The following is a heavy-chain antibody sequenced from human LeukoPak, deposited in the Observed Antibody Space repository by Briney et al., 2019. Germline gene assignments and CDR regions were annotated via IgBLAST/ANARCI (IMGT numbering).Heavy chain of an antibody. CDR3: VRGTSKQCLVIVLDY. J-gene: IGHJ4*02. V-gene: IGHV3-30*03. Sequence: GGSLRLSCAASGFTFNSYGMHCVRQAPGKGLEWVAVISYDGTNKYYAASVRGRFTISRDNSKNTLYLQMNSLRAEDTAVYYCVRGTSKQCLVIVLDYWGQGTLVTVSS. CDR1: GFTFNSYG. D-gene: IGHD6-19*01. CDR2: ISYDGTNK.